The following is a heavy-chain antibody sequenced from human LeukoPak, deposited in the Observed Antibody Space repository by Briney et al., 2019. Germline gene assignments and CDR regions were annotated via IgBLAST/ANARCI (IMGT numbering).Heavy chain of an antibody. CDR2: IYYSGST. Sequence: PSETLSLTCTVSGGSISSSSYYWGWIRQPPGKGLEWIGSIYYSGSTYYNPSLKSRVTISVDTSKNQFSLKLSSVTAADTAVYYCARVGRYSGSYSFDYWGQGTLVTVSS. J-gene: IGHJ4*02. CDR3: ARVGRYSGSYSFDY. D-gene: IGHD1-26*01. CDR1: GGSISSSSYY. V-gene: IGHV4-39*07.